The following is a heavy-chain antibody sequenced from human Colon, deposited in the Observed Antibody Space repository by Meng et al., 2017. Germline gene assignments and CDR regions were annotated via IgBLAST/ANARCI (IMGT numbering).Heavy chain of an antibody. V-gene: IGHV4-61*03. D-gene: IGHD4-17*01. Sequence: GPGLVSPSGPPSLPCTVSGASVSSDSYYWCWIRHPPGKGLEWIGYIYYTGNTNYNPSLASRVSMSLDTSKNHFSLHLTSVTAADTAIYYCARVNGDFDEAWFDPWGQGTLVTVSS. CDR3: ARVNGDFDEAWFDP. CDR2: IYYTGNT. J-gene: IGHJ5*02. CDR1: GASVSSDSYY.